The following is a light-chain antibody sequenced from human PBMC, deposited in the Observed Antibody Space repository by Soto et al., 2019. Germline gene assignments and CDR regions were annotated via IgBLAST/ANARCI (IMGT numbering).Light chain of an antibody. V-gene: IGLV4-60*03. CDR3: ETWDSSTHKV. CDR1: SRHSTYI. Sequence: QSVLTQSSSASASLGSSVKLTCTLSSRHSTYIIAWHQQQPGKAPRYLMRVERSGSYSKGSAIPDRFSGSSSGADRYLTISNLQSEDEADYYCETWDSSTHKVFGGGTQLTVL. J-gene: IGLJ2*01. CDR2: VERSGSY.